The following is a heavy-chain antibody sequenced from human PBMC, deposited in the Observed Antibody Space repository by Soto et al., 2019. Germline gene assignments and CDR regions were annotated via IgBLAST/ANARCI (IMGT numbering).Heavy chain of an antibody. CDR3: TRESHAHFAY. Sequence: GGSLRLSCAVSGFSFSSYWMSWVRQAPGRGLEWVATIAHDGSEKFYVDSVKGRFTISRDNTKNSLYLQMNSLRAEDTALYYCTRESHAHFAYWGQGSLVTVSS. CDR2: IAHDGSEK. V-gene: IGHV3-7*01. CDR1: GFSFSSYW. J-gene: IGHJ4*02.